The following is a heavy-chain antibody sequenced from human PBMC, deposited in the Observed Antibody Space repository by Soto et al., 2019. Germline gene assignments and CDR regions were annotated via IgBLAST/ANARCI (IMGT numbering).Heavy chain of an antibody. CDR3: ARGVLRYFDWLLFYNWFDP. D-gene: IGHD3-9*01. Sequence: SETLSLTCAVSGGSFSGYYWSWIRQPPGKGLEWIGEINHSGSTNYNPSLKSRVTISVDTSKNQFSLKLSSVTAADTAVYYCARGVLRYFDWLLFYNWFDPWGQGTLVTVSS. J-gene: IGHJ5*02. CDR2: INHSGST. CDR1: GGSFSGYY. V-gene: IGHV4-34*01.